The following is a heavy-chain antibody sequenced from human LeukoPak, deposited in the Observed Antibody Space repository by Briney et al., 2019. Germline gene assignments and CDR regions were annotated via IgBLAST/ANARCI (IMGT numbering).Heavy chain of an antibody. CDR3: ARPRAAPDTYYFDY. V-gene: IGHV1-18*01. Sequence: ASVKVSCKASGYTSTIYGISWVRQAPGKGLEWMGWIRANKGNTNYAQNSQGRVTMTTDTSTSTAYMELRSLRSDDTAVYFCARPRAAPDTYYFDYWGQGTLVTVSS. D-gene: IGHD6-13*01. CDR2: IRANKGNT. CDR1: GYTSTIYG. J-gene: IGHJ4*02.